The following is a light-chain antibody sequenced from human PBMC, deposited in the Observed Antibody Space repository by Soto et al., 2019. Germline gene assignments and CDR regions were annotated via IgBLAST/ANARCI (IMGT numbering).Light chain of an antibody. CDR3: QQYNNYWT. J-gene: IGKJ1*01. CDR2: KAS. Sequence: DIQMTQSPSTLSASVGDRVTITCRASQIISYWLAWYQQKPGKAPNLLIYKASSLESGVPSRFSGSGSGTEFTLTISSLQPDDFATYYCQQYNNYWTFGQGTKVEIK. V-gene: IGKV1-5*03. CDR1: QIISYW.